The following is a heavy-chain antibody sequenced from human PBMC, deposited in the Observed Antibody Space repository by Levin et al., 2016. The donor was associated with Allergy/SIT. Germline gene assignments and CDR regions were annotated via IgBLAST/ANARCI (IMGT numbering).Heavy chain of an antibody. CDR2: INGSGGRT. CDR3: AKDWGVTIRGFDY. Sequence: ETLSLTCNVSGDSISPWSWNWIRQPPGKGLEWVSGINGSGGRTDYADSLKGRFTISRDNSKNTLYLEMYSLRAEDTAVYFCAKDWGVTIRGFDYWGQGIPVTISS. J-gene: IGHJ4*02. V-gene: IGHV3-23*01. CDR1: GDSISPWS. D-gene: IGHD3-16*01.